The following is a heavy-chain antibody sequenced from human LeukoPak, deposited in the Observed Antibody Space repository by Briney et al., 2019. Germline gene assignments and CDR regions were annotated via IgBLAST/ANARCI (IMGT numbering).Heavy chain of an antibody. CDR2: IIPIFGTA. CDR3: ARESSSWFDY. CDR1: GGTFSSYA. V-gene: IGHV1-69*05. D-gene: IGHD6-13*01. J-gene: IGHJ4*02. Sequence: EASVKVSCKASGGTFSSYAISWVRQAPGQGLEWMGGIIPIFGTANYAQKFQGRVTMTRDTSTSTVYMELSSLRSEDTAVYYCARESSSWFDYWGQGTLVTVSS.